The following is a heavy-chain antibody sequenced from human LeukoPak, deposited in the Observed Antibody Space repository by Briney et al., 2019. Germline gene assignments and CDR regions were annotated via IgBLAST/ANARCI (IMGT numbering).Heavy chain of an antibody. Sequence: PGGSLRLSCAASGFTFSSYAMSWVRQAPGKGLEWVSAISDFGGSTYYADSVKGRFTISRDNSKNTLYLQMNSLRAEDSAVYYCAKGRSYLVPAAMPWWGQGTLVTVSS. J-gene: IGHJ4*02. CDR1: GFTFSSYA. CDR2: ISDFGGST. D-gene: IGHD2-2*01. V-gene: IGHV3-23*01. CDR3: AKGRSYLVPAAMPW.